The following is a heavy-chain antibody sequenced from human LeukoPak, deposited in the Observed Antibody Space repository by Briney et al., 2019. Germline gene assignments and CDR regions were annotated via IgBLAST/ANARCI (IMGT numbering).Heavy chain of an antibody. V-gene: IGHV4-39*07. CDR2: IYSNGNT. J-gene: IGHJ4*02. Sequence: KPLETLSLTCSVSGGSISSSGHYWGWIRQSPEKGLDWIGSIYSNGNTYYNPSVKSRVTISVDTSKNQFSLKLTSVTAAETAVYYCARSATLTTGYFDYWGQGALVTVSS. CDR1: GGSISSSGHY. D-gene: IGHD4-17*01. CDR3: ARSATLTTGYFDY.